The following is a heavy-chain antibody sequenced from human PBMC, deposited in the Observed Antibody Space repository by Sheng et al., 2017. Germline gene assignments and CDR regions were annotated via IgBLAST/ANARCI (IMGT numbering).Heavy chain of an antibody. CDR3: ARYITIFGVVIAHYYMDV. D-gene: IGHD3-3*01. CDR2: ISSSGSTI. V-gene: IGHV3-48*03. J-gene: IGHJ6*03. Sequence: PGGSLRLSCAASGFTFSSYEMNWVRQAPGKGLEWVSYISSSGSTIYYADSVKGRFTISRDNAKNSLYLQMNSLRAEDTAVYYCARYITIFGVVIAHYYMDVWGQGTTVTVSS. CDR1: GFTFSSYE.